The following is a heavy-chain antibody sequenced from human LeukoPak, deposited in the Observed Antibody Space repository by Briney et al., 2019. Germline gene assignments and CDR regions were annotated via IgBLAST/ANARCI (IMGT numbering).Heavy chain of an antibody. D-gene: IGHD2-21*02. CDR3: ARVETAYFDY. V-gene: IGHV3-66*01. Sequence: GGSLRPSCAASGFTVSNNYMGWVRQAPGKGLEWVSVIYSGGSTYYPDSVKGRFTISRDNSKNTLYLQMNSLRAEDTAVYYCARVETAYFDYWGRGTLVTVSS. CDR2: IYSGGST. CDR1: GFTVSNNY. J-gene: IGHJ4*02.